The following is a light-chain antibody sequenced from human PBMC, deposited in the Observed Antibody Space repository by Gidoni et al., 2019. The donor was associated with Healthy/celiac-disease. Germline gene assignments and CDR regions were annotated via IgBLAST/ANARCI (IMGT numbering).Light chain of an antibody. J-gene: IGKJ1*01. V-gene: IGKV3-11*01. Sequence: ESVLTQSPATLSLSPGERATLSCRASQSVSSYLAWYQQKPGQAPRLLIYDASNRATGIPARFSGSGSGTYFTLTISILEPEDFAVYYCQQRSNLPRTFGQGTKVEIK. CDR1: QSVSSY. CDR3: QQRSNLPRT. CDR2: DAS.